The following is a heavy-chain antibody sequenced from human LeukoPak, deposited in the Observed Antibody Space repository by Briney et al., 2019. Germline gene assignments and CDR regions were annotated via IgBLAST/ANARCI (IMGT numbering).Heavy chain of an antibody. CDR3: AREGSGRTAYNDGLDV. CDR1: GFTFSSYA. Sequence: GGSLRLSCAASGFTFSSYAMSWVRQAPGKGLEWVSVIRSGGSTVYADSVKGRFTISRDNSKNTLYLQLNSLRAEDTAVYYCAREGSGRTAYNDGLDVWGQGTMVTVSS. CDR2: IRSGGST. D-gene: IGHD3-10*01. J-gene: IGHJ3*01. V-gene: IGHV3-23*01.